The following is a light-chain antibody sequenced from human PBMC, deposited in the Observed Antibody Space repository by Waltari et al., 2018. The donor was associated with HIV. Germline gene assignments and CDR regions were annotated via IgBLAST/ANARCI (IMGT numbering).Light chain of an antibody. CDR1: SSNSGTHS. V-gene: IGLV1-44*01. J-gene: IGLJ3*02. CDR3: AAWDVSLSGLWV. Sequence: QSVMTQPPSAYATTGQTVTISFSGSSSNSGTHSVTWYQQLPGTAPKLLTYHNPQRPSGFPDRFSGSKSGTSASLAISGLQSEDEAAYYCAAWDVSLSGLWVFGGGTKLTVL. CDR2: HNP.